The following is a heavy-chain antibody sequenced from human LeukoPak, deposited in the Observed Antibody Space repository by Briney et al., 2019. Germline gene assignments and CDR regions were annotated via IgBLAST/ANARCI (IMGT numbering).Heavy chain of an antibody. CDR3: ARRVARGYYYMDV. CDR1: GGTFSSYT. D-gene: IGHD2-15*01. Sequence: ASVKVSCKASGGTFSSYTISWVRQAPGQGLEWMGRIIPILGIANYAQKFQGRVTITADKSTSTAYMELSSLRSEDTAVYYCARRVARGYYYMDVWGKGTTVTVSS. J-gene: IGHJ6*03. CDR2: IIPILGIA. V-gene: IGHV1-69*02.